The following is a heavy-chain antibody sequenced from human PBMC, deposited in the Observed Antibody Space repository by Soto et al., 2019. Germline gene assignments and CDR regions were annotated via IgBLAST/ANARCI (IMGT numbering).Heavy chain of an antibody. D-gene: IGHD3-22*01. CDR3: ANPPIDRSGSYYYGMDV. CDR1: GFTFSSYA. CDR2: ISGSGGST. V-gene: IGHV3-23*01. J-gene: IGHJ6*02. Sequence: PGGSLRLSCAASGFTFSSYAMSWVRQAPGKGLEWVSAISGSGGSTYYADSVKGRFTISRDNSKNTLYLQMNSLRAEDTAVYYCANPPIDRSGSYYYGMDVWGQGTTVTVSS.